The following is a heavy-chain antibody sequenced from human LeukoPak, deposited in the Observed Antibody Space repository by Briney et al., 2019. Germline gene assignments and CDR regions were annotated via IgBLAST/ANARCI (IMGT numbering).Heavy chain of an antibody. V-gene: IGHV3-15*01. Sequence: KTGGSLRLSCAASGFTFKDAWMNWVRQAPGKGLEWVARIKTKVHGGTTDYAAPVNGRFTISRDDSENMLYLQMSSLKPEDTGVYFCSGHSTTADYWGPGILVTVSS. CDR1: GFTFKDAW. CDR2: IKTKVHGGTT. D-gene: IGHD2/OR15-2a*01. CDR3: SGHSTTADY. J-gene: IGHJ4*02.